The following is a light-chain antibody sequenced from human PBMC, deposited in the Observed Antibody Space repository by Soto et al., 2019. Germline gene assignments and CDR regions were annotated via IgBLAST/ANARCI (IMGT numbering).Light chain of an antibody. CDR3: QQYKSYSPWT. V-gene: IGKV1-17*01. Sequence: IQMTQSPSSLSASVGDRVTITCRASQGIRNDLGWYQQKPGKAPKLLIYDASSLQVGVPSRFSGSGSGTEFTLTISSLQPDDFASYYCQQYKSYSPWTFGQGTKVDIK. CDR1: QGIRND. J-gene: IGKJ1*01. CDR2: DAS.